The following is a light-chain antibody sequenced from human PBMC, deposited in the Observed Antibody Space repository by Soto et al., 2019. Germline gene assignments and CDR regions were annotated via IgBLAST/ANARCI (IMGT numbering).Light chain of an antibody. Sequence: QSALTQPPSASGSPGQSVTISCTGTSSDVGRYNFVSWYQVHPGKAPKLLIYEVTKRPSGVPDRFSASKSGNTASLTVSGLQAEDEAGYYCSSYAGTKGVVFGGGTKLTVL. V-gene: IGLV2-8*01. CDR1: SSDVGRYNF. CDR2: EVT. J-gene: IGLJ2*01. CDR3: SSYAGTKGVV.